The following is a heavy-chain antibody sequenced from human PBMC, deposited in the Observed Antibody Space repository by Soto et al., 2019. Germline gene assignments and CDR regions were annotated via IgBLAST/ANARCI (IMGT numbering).Heavy chain of an antibody. Sequence: SETLSLTCTVSGYSISSGYIWGWVRRPPGQGLEWIGSRYSTGTTYYNPSLRRRVKMSVDTSKNQLSLVLRSVTAADTAVYYCVARATVVSSPWFDPWGQGTQVTVSS. J-gene: IGHJ5*02. CDR2: RYSTGTT. D-gene: IGHD6-6*01. V-gene: IGHV4-38-2*02. CDR1: GYSISSGYI. CDR3: VARATVVSSPWFDP.